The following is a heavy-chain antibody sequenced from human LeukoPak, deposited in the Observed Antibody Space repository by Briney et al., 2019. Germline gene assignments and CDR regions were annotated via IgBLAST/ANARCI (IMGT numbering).Heavy chain of an antibody. J-gene: IGHJ5*02. CDR3: ARVVVVPAAPLNWFDP. CDR2: IYPDDSDT. D-gene: IGHD2-2*01. CDR1: GYSFTNYW. Sequence: GESLKISCKGSGYSFTNYWFGWMRQMPGKGLEWMGIIYPDDSDTRYSPSFQGQVTISADKSISTAYLQWSSLKASDTAMYYCARVVVVPAAPLNWFDPWGQGTLVTVSS. V-gene: IGHV5-51*01.